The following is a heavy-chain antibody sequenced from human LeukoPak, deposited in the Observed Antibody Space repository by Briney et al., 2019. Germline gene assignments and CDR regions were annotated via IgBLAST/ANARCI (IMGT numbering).Heavy chain of an antibody. CDR2: ISYDGSNK. CDR3: ARDRGHRQWLVRYYYYGMDV. CDR1: GFTFSSYA. J-gene: IGHJ6*02. D-gene: IGHD6-19*01. V-gene: IGHV3-30-3*01. Sequence: GSLRLSCAASGFTFSSYAMHWVRQAPGKGLEWVAVISYDGSNKYYADSVKGRFTISRDNSKNTLYLQMNSLRAEDTAVYYCARDRGHRQWLVRYYYYGMDVWGQGTTVTVSS.